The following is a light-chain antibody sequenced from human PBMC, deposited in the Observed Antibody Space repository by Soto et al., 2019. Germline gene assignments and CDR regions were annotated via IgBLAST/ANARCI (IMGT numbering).Light chain of an antibody. J-gene: IGKJ1*01. CDR1: QSVLYSSNNKNY. CDR3: QQDYTTPWT. Sequence: DIVMTQSPDSLAVSLGERATINCKSSQSVLYSSNNKNYLAWYQQKPGQPPKALIDWASTRESGVPDRFSGSGSVTDFTLTNSSLLAEDVAVYYCQQDYTTPWTFGKGTKVEIK. CDR2: WAS. V-gene: IGKV4-1*01.